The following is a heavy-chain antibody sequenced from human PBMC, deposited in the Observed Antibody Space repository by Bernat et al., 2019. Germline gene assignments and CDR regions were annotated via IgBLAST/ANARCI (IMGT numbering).Heavy chain of an antibody. CDR1: GYTFTSYA. CDR3: ARGFARLVNHPSSSCPLSY. D-gene: IGHD6-13*01. CDR2: INAGNGNT. V-gene: IGHV1-3*01. Sequence: QVQLVQSGAEVKKPGASVKVSCKASGYTFTSYAMHWVRQAPGQRLEWMGWINAGNGNTKYSQKFQGRVTITRDTSASTAYMELSSLRSEDTAVYYCARGFARLVNHPSSSCPLSYWGQGTLVTVSS. J-gene: IGHJ4*02.